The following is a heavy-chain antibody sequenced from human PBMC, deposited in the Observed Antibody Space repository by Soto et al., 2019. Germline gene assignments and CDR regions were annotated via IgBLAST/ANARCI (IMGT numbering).Heavy chain of an antibody. CDR2: IDPSDSYT. CDR3: ARDWEQLVHYYYYGMDV. J-gene: IGHJ6*02. Sequence: GESLKISCKGSGYSFTSYWISWVRQMPGKGLEWMGRIDPSDSYTNYSPSFQGHVTISADKSISTAYLQWSSLKASDTAVYYCARDWEQLVHYYYYGMDVWGQGTTVTVSS. D-gene: IGHD6-6*01. V-gene: IGHV5-10-1*01. CDR1: GYSFTSYW.